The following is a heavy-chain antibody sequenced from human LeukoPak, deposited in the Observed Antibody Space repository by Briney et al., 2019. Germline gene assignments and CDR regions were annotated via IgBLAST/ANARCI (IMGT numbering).Heavy chain of an antibody. D-gene: IGHD4-17*01. Sequence: PSGTLSLTCTVSGYSISSGYYWGWIRQPPGKGLEWIGTIYHTGSTYYNPSLKSRVTISVDTSKNQFSLKLSSVTAADTAVYYCARFSDYLDWGQGTLVTVSS. CDR3: ARFSDYLD. V-gene: IGHV4-38-2*02. CDR1: GYSISSGYY. J-gene: IGHJ4*02. CDR2: IYHTGST.